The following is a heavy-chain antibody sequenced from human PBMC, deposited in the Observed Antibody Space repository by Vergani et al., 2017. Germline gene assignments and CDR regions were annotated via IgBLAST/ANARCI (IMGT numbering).Heavy chain of an antibody. CDR1: GFTFSSHG. V-gene: IGHV3-33*01. CDR3: ARWGNEKRLDS. D-gene: IGHD7-27*01. Sequence: QVQLVESEGGVVQPGRSLTLSCVASGFTFSSHGMHWVRQAPSKGLEWVAVIWYDGSNKYYGDSVKGRFTISRDNSKNTLYLQMNSLRVEDTAVYYCARWGNEKRLDSWGQEPWSPSPQ. CDR2: IWYDGSNK. J-gene: IGHJ5*01.